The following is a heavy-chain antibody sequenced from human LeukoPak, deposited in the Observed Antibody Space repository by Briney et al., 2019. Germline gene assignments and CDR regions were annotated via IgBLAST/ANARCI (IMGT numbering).Heavy chain of an antibody. V-gene: IGHV2-70*11. Sequence: ESGPTLVNPTQTLTLTCTFSGFSLSTSGMCVSWIRQPPGKALEWLARIDWDDDKYYSTSLKTRLTISKDTSKNQVVLTMTNMDPVDTATYYCARIRYDYVWGSYRRQPVGFDYWGQGTLVTVSS. D-gene: IGHD3-16*02. CDR2: IDWDDDK. CDR1: GFSLSTSGMC. CDR3: ARIRYDYVWGSYRRQPVGFDY. J-gene: IGHJ4*02.